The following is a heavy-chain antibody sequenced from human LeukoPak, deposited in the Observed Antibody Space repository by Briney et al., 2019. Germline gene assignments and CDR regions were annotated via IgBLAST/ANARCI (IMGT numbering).Heavy chain of an antibody. CDR1: GGSISSSSYY. D-gene: IGHD4-17*01. CDR3: AQETVTNPT. V-gene: IGHV4-39*01. CDR2: IYYSGST. Sequence: PSETLSLTCTVSGGSISSSSYYWGWIRQPPGKGLEWIGSIYYSGSTYYNPSLKSRVTISVDTTKNQFSLKLSSVTAADTAVYYCAQETVTNPTWGQGTLVTVSS. J-gene: IGHJ5*02.